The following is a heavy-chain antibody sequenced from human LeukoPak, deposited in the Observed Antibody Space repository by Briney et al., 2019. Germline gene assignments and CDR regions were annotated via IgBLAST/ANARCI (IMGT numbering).Heavy chain of an antibody. Sequence: GGSLRLSCAASGFTFSSYSMNWVRQAPGKGLEWVSSISSSSSYIYYADSVKGRFTISRDNAKNSLYLQMNSLRAEDTAVYYCAKDITVINPGPMDVWGKGTTVTVSS. CDR1: GFTFSSYS. V-gene: IGHV3-21*04. D-gene: IGHD4-11*01. CDR2: ISSSSSYI. J-gene: IGHJ6*03. CDR3: AKDITVINPGPMDV.